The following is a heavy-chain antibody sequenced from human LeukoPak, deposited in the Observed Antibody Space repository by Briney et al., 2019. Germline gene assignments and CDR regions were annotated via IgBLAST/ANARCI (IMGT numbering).Heavy chain of an antibody. CDR2: IKQDGSEK. D-gene: IGHD3-9*01. Sequence: GGSLRLSCAASGFTFSSYWMSWVRQAPGKGLGWVANIKQDGSEKYYVDSVKGRFTISRDNAKNSLYLQMNSLRAEDTAVYYCAREGYDISILFDYWGQGTLVTVSS. CDR1: GFTFSSYW. V-gene: IGHV3-7*03. J-gene: IGHJ4*02. CDR3: AREGYDISILFDY.